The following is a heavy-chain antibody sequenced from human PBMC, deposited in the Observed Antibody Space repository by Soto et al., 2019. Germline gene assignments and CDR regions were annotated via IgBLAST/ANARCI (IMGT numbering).Heavy chain of an antibody. D-gene: IGHD3-22*01. V-gene: IGHV1-18*04. Sequence: ASVKVSCKTSGYIFTVYKLHWVRQAPGQGLEWMGWINPSDGNRNFAQKFEDRVTMTTATSTNTVFLELRSLKSDDTAIYYCARDRLRGYDSSGFYSWGQGTMVTVSS. J-gene: IGHJ4*02. CDR1: GYIFTVYK. CDR2: INPSDGNR. CDR3: ARDRLRGYDSSGFYS.